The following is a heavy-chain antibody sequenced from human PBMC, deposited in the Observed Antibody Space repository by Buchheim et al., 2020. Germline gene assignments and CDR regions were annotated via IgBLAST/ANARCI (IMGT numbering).Heavy chain of an antibody. J-gene: IGHJ4*02. CDR2: IKQDGSEK. D-gene: IGHD1-1*01. CDR3: ARTSTWTGTTFVFES. CDR1: GFTFSSYW. V-gene: IGHV3-7*01. Sequence: EVQLVESGGGLVQPGGSLRLSCAASGFTFSSYWMSWVRQTPGKGLEWVATIKQDGSEKYYVDYVKGRFTISRDNAKNSVYMQMNSLRAEDTAVYYCARTSTWTGTTFVFESWGQGTL.